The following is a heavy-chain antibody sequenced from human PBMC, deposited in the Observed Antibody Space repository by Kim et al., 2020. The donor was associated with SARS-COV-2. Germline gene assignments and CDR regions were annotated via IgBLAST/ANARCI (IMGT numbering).Heavy chain of an antibody. CDR2: IRSKANSYAT. CDR3: ATTARPLSGAHSGDYFQH. Sequence: GGSLRLSCAASGFTFSGSAMHWVRQASGKGLEWVGRIRSKANSYATAYAASVKGRFTISRDDSKNTAYLQMNSLRTEDTAMYYCATTARPLSGAHSGDYFQHWGQGTLVTVSS. CDR1: GFTFSGSA. D-gene: IGHD7-27*01. J-gene: IGHJ1*01. V-gene: IGHV3-73*01.